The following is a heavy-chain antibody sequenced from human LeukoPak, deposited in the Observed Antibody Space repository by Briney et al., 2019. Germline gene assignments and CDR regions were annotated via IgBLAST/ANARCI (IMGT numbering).Heavy chain of an antibody. Sequence: GGSLRLSCAASGFAFNDHYMSWIRQTPGKGLEWISYISSSGTPIYSADSVKGRFTISRDNAKNSPYLQINSLRAEDTAVYYCARDRMRFSYGQSDSFDIWGQGTVVTVSS. J-gene: IGHJ3*02. V-gene: IGHV3-11*01. D-gene: IGHD5-18*01. CDR3: ARDRMRFSYGQSDSFDI. CDR2: ISSSGTPI. CDR1: GFAFNDHY.